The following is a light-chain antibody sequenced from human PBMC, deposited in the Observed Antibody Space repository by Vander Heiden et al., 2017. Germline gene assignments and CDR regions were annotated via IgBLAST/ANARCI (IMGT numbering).Light chain of an antibody. J-gene: IGKJ2*01. CDR1: QSLLHSNGYNY. CDR2: LGS. Sequence: IARTQSPLSLPVTPGEPAPISCRSSQSLLHSNGYNYLDWYLQKPGQSPQLLIYLGSNRASGVPDRFSGSGSGTDFTLKISRVEAEDVGVYYCMQALQTPYTFGQGTKLEIK. V-gene: IGKV2-28*01. CDR3: MQALQTPYT.